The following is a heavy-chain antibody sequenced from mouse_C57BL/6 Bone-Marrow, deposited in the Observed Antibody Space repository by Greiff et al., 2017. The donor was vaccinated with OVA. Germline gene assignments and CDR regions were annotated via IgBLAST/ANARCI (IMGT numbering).Heavy chain of an antibody. V-gene: IGHV5-17*01. J-gene: IGHJ4*01. CDR2: ISSGSSTI. CDR3: SSYPYYYAMDY. D-gene: IGHD1-1*01. Sequence: EVQVVESGGGLVKPGGSLKLSCAASGFTFSDYGMHWVRQAPEKGLECVAYISSGSSTIYYADTVKGRFTISRDNAKNTLFLQMTSLRSEDTAMYYCSSYPYYYAMDYWGQGTSVTVSS. CDR1: GFTFSDYG.